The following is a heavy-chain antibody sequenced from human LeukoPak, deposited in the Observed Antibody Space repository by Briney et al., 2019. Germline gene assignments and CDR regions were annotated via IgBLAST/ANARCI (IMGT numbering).Heavy chain of an antibody. J-gene: IGHJ5*02. Sequence: PSETLSLTCAVSSYSISSGYYWGRIRQPPGKGLEWIGSIYHSGSTYYNPSLKSRVTISVDTSKNQFSLKLSSVTAADTAVYYCARAGDYVESILNWFDPWGQGTLVTVSS. V-gene: IGHV4-38-2*01. CDR1: SYSISSGYY. CDR3: ARAGDYVESILNWFDP. D-gene: IGHD4-17*01. CDR2: IYHSGST.